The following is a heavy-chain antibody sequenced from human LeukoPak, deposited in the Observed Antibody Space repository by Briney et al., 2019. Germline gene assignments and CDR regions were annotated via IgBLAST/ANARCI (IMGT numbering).Heavy chain of an antibody. D-gene: IGHD6-19*01. CDR3: AKEQWLDPVTDY. V-gene: IGHV3-23*01. Sequence: PGGTLRLSCAASGFTFSSYGMSWVRQAPGKGLEWVSAISGSGGSTYYADSVKGRSTISRDNSKNTLYLQMNSLRAEDTAVYYCAKEQWLDPVTDYWGQGTLVTVSS. CDR1: GFTFSSYG. J-gene: IGHJ4*02. CDR2: ISGSGGST.